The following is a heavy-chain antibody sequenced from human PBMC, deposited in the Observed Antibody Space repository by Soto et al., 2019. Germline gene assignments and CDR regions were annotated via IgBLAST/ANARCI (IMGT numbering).Heavy chain of an antibody. CDR2: ISYDGSNK. D-gene: IGHD6-19*01. CDR1: GFTFSSYA. J-gene: IGHJ6*01. Sequence: VQLVESGGGVVQPGRSLRLSCAASGFTFSSYAMHWVRQAPGKGLEWVAVISYDGSNKYYADSVKGRFTISRDNSKNTLYRQMNSLRAEDTAVYYCASRSSGWYALPYYYYGMDVW. V-gene: IGHV3-30-3*01. CDR3: ASRSSGWYALPYYYYGMDV.